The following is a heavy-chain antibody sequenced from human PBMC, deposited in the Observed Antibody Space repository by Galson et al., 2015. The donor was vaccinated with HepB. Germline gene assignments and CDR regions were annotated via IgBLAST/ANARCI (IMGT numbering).Heavy chain of an antibody. V-gene: IGHV3-74*01. J-gene: IGHJ4*02. CDR3: ATSRTFDY. Sequence: PRLSCAASGFTLSSYWMHWVRQAPGKGLVWVSRINSDGTSTSYADSVKGRFTISRDNAKNTLYLQMNSLRAEDTAVYYCATSRTFDYWGQGTLVTVSS. CDR1: GFTLSSYW. CDR2: INSDGTST. D-gene: IGHD2-2*01.